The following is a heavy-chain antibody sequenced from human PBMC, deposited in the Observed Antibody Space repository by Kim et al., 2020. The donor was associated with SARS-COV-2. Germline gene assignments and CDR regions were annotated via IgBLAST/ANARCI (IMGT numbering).Heavy chain of an antibody. Sequence: GGSLRLSCAASGFTFSSYSMNWVRQAPGKGLEWVSSISSSSSYIYYADSVKGRFTISRDNAKNSLYLQMNSLRAEDTAVYYCARVSYDILTGYYRAGYYYRIDVWGPGTTVTVPS. D-gene: IGHD3-9*01. V-gene: IGHV3-21*01. CDR3: ARVSYDILTGYYRAGYYYRIDV. CDR1: GFTFSSYS. CDR2: ISSSSSYI. J-gene: IGHJ6*02.